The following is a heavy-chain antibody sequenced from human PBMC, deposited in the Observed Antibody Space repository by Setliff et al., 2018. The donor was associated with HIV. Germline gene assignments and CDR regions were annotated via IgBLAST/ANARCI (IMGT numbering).Heavy chain of an antibody. CDR3: ARDAGGSVGNYYFDY. D-gene: IGHD2-15*01. CDR2: VDYSGSS. V-gene: IGHV4-59*01. CDR1: GDSMRTNY. Sequence: SETLSLTCSVSGDSMRTNYWTWIRQSPGKGLEWIGHVDYSGSSTYNPSLKNRVTISIDTSKKQFSLNLSSVTAADTAVYYCARDAGGSVGNYYFDYWGQGTLVTVSS. J-gene: IGHJ4*02.